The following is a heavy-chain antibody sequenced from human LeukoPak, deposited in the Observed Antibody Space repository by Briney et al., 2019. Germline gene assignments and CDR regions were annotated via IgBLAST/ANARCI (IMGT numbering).Heavy chain of an antibody. CDR3: AGELVQNDAFDI. CDR2: IKQDGSEK. V-gene: IGHV3-7*01. J-gene: IGHJ3*02. D-gene: IGHD2-8*02. CDR1: GFTFSSYW. Sequence: GGSLRLSYAASGFTFSSYWMSWVRQAPGKGPEWVANIKQDGSEKYYVDSVKGRFTISRDNAKNSLYLQMNSLRAEDTAVYYCAGELVQNDAFDIWGQGTMVTVSS.